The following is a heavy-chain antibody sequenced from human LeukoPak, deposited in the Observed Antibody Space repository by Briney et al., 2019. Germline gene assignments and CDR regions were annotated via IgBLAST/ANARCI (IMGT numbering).Heavy chain of an antibody. D-gene: IGHD3-22*01. V-gene: IGHV3-30*02. CDR1: GFTFSSYG. J-gene: IGHJ4*02. CDR3: AKGKLDYDSSGPLAFDY. CDR2: IRYDGSNK. Sequence: GGSLRLSCAASGFTFSSYGMHWVRQAPGKGLEWVAFIRYDGSNKYYADSVKGRFTISRDNSKNTLYLQMNSPRAEDTAVYYCAKGKLDYDSSGPLAFDYWGQGTLVTVSS.